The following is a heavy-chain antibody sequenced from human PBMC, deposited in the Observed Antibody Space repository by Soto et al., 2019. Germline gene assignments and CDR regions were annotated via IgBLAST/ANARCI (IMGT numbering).Heavy chain of an antibody. J-gene: IGHJ5*02. Sequence: VASVKVSCKASGYTFTGYYMHWVRQAPGQGLEWMGWINPNSGGTNYAQKFQGWVTMTRDTSISTAYMELSRLRSDDTAVYYCARDQNGYYDFWSGYYWRRSPPDNWFDPWGQGTLVTVSS. CDR1: GYTFTGYY. D-gene: IGHD3-3*01. CDR2: INPNSGGT. CDR3: ARDQNGYYDFWSGYYWRRSPPDNWFDP. V-gene: IGHV1-2*04.